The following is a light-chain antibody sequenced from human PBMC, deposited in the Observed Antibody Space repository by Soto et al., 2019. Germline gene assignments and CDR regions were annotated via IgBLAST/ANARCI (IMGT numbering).Light chain of an antibody. Sequence: QSVLTQPPSVSEAPGQRVTISCTGSSSNIGAGYDVHWYQQLPGTAPTLLIHGNRNRPSGVPDRFSGSKSGTSASLAITGLQAEDEADYYCQSYASSLSGSVFGGGTKLTVL. J-gene: IGLJ2*01. CDR1: SSNIGAGYD. CDR2: GNR. CDR3: QSYASSLSGSV. V-gene: IGLV1-40*01.